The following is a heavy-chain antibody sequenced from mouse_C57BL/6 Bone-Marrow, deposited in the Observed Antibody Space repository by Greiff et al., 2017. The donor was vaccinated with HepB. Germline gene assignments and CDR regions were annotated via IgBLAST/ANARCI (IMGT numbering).Heavy chain of an antibody. CDR1: GYSITSGYY. D-gene: IGHD1-1*01. CDR3: AREEGYYGSSYGYFDV. CDR2: ISYDGSN. J-gene: IGHJ1*03. Sequence: VQLQQSGPGLVKPSQSLSLTCSVTGYSITSGYYWNWIRQFPGNKLEWMGYISYDGSNNYNPSLKNRISITRDTSKNQFFLKLNSVTTEDTATYYCAREEGYYGSSYGYFDVWGTGTTVTVSS. V-gene: IGHV3-6*01.